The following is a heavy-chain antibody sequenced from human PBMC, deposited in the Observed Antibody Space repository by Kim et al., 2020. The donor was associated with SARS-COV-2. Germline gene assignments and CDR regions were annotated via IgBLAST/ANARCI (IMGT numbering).Heavy chain of an antibody. CDR1: GYTFTSYG. V-gene: IGHV1-18*01. Sequence: ASVKVSCKASGYTFTSYGISWVRQAPGQGLEWMGWISAYNGNTNYAQKLQGRVTMTTDTSTSTAYMELRSLRSDDTAVYYCALTGYSSGWDEDYFDYWGQGTLVTVSS. D-gene: IGHD6-19*01. CDR3: ALTGYSSGWDEDYFDY. J-gene: IGHJ4*02. CDR2: ISAYNGNT.